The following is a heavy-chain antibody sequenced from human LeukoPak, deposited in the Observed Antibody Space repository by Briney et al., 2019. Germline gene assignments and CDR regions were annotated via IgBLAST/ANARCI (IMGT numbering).Heavy chain of an antibody. Sequence: GGSPRLSCAASGFTFSSYAMSWVRQAPGKGLEWVSAISGSGGSTYYADSVKGRFTISRDNSKNTLYLQMNSLRAEDTAVYYCAKAQAPAAIPYYFDYWGQGTLVTVSS. CDR2: ISGSGGST. J-gene: IGHJ4*02. D-gene: IGHD2-2*02. V-gene: IGHV3-23*01. CDR1: GFTFSSYA. CDR3: AKAQAPAAIPYYFDY.